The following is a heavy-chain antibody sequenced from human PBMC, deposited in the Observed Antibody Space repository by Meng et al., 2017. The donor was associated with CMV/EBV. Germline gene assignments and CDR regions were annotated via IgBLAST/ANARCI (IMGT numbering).Heavy chain of an antibody. CDR2: SNPSGGST. V-gene: IGHV1-46*01. J-gene: IGHJ3*02. Sequence: YYVHWVRQAPRQGLEWMGISNPSGGSTSYAQKFQGRVTMTRDTSTSTVYMELSSLRSEDTAVYYCARDKRDNYYDSSGYGSDAFDIWGQGTMVTVSS. CDR1: YY. D-gene: IGHD3-22*01. CDR3: ARDKRDNYYDSSGYGSDAFDI.